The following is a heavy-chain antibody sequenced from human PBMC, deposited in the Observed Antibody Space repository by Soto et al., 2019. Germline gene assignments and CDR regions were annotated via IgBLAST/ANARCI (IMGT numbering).Heavy chain of an antibody. D-gene: IGHD7-27*01. Sequence: EVHLAESGGTVVQPGGSLRLSCAASGFSFRKHWMHWIRQVPGKGLEWGARLSLYGSVTTYAKSVKGPFTISRDNSKDTLYLQMNDLRVEDTAVYYCARVSDAFSGDRAWFDPWGQGTLVTVSS. CDR2: LSLYGSVT. J-gene: IGHJ5*02. CDR1: GFSFRKHW. CDR3: ARVSDAFSGDRAWFDP. V-gene: IGHV3-74*01.